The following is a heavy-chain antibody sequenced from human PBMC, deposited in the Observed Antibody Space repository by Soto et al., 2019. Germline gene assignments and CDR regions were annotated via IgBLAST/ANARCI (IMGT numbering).Heavy chain of an antibody. CDR1: GFTFTTYA. Sequence: QVQLVESGGGVVQPGRSLRLSCAASGFTFTTYAIHWVRQAPVKGLEWVAVISNDGRGKYYADSVKGRFTISRDNSKNTLYLQMNSLRSDDTAVYYCARDQCFGGGRSCYYFDFWGQGTLVTVSS. J-gene: IGHJ4*02. CDR2: ISNDGRGK. CDR3: ARDQCFGGGRSCYYFDF. D-gene: IGHD2-15*01. V-gene: IGHV3-30*04.